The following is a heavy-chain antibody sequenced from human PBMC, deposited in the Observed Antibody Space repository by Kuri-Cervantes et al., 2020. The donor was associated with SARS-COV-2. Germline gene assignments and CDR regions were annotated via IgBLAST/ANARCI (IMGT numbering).Heavy chain of an antibody. J-gene: IGHJ2*01. CDR1: GFTFSSYA. CDR2: ISGSGGST. V-gene: IGHV3-23*01. Sequence: GGSLRLSCAASGFTFSSYAMSWVPQAPGQGLEWVSAISGSGGSTYYADSVKGRFTISRDNSKNTLYLQMNSLRAEDTAVYYCAKQPGFVSRYFDLWGRGTLVTVSS. CDR3: AKQPGFVSRYFDL.